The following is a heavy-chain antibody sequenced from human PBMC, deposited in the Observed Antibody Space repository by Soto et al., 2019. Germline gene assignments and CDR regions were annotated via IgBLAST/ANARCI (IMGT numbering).Heavy chain of an antibody. CDR1: GGSFSGYY. CDR2: INHSGST. Sequence: SETLSLTCAVYGGSFSGYYWSWIRQPPGKGLEWIGEINHSGSTNYNPSLKSRVTISVDTSENQFSLKLSSVTAADTAVYYCARGTVLMVYAIFDYWGQGTLVTAPQ. J-gene: IGHJ4*02. V-gene: IGHV4-34*01. D-gene: IGHD2-8*01. CDR3: ARGTVLMVYAIFDY.